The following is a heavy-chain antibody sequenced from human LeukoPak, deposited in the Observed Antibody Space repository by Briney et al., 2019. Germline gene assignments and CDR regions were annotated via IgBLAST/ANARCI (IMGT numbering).Heavy chain of an antibody. CDR2: TYTGGTT. V-gene: IGHV3-66*01. D-gene: IGHD3-3*01. J-gene: IGHJ4*01. Sequence: GGSLRLSCAAPGFTVTSSTYMNWVRQAPGKGLEWVSGTYTGGTTYYTDPVKGRFTISRDNPTNTLYLQMHSLRAEDTAVYYFARAISRFAIWGQATLVTVSS. CDR3: ARAISRFAI. CDR1: GFTVTSSTY.